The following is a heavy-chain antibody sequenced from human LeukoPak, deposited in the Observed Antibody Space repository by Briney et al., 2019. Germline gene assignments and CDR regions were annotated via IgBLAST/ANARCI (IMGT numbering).Heavy chain of an antibody. CDR2: IRYDGSNK. CDR1: GFTFSSYG. CDR3: AKDRIVVVPAASDAFDI. J-gene: IGHJ3*02. Sequence: QPGGSLILSCAASGFTFSSYGMHWVRQAPGKGLEWVAFIRYDGSNKYYADSVKGRFTISRDNSKNTLYLQMNSLRAEDTAVYYCAKDRIVVVPAASDAFDIWGQGTMVTVSS. V-gene: IGHV3-30*02. D-gene: IGHD2-2*01.